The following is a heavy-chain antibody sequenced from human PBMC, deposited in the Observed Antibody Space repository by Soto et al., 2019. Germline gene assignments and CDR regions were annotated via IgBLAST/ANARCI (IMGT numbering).Heavy chain of an antibody. Sequence: SETLSLTCTLSGASLSTASHYWSWIRHPPGKGLYRIGYIYYTGSTDYNPSLVGRATTSLDMSKNQFSLKLNSMSAADTAVYYSARLNRLEAAATYYYHNINVCCQVATVTVFS. J-gene: IGHJ6*02. CDR2: IYYTGST. D-gene: IGHD6-25*01. CDR3: ARLNRLEAAATYYYHNINV. V-gene: IGHV4-61*01. CDR1: GASLSTASHY.